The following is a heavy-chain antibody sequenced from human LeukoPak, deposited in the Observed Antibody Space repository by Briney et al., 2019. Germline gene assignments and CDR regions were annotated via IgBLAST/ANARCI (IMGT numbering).Heavy chain of an antibody. J-gene: IGHJ4*02. D-gene: IGHD6-19*01. CDR2: ISSSSSYI. Sequence: GGSLRLSCAASGFTFSSYSMNWVRQAPGKGLEWVSSISSSSSYIYYADSVKGRFTISRDNAKNSLYLQMNSLRAEDTAVYYCARTSGWYGPSGFDYWGQGTLVTVSS. CDR3: ARTSGWYGPSGFDY. V-gene: IGHV3-21*01. CDR1: GFTFSSYS.